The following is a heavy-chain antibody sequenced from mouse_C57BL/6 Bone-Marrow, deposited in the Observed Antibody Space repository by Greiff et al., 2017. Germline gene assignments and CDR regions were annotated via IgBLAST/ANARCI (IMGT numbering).Heavy chain of an antibody. V-gene: IGHV5-6*01. J-gene: IGHJ1*03. CDR3: ARRGDGRDWYFDV. Sequence: EVQGVESGGDLVKPGGSLKLSCAASGFTFSSYGMSWVRQTPDKRLEWVATISSGGSYTYYPDSVKGRFTISRENAKNTLYLQMSSLKSEDTAMYYCARRGDGRDWYFDVWGTGTTVTVSS. CDR2: ISSGGSYT. CDR1: GFTFSSYG.